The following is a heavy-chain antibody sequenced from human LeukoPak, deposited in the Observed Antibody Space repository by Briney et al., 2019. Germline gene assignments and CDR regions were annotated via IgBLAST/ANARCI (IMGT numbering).Heavy chain of an antibody. CDR1: GGSISIFY. V-gene: IGHV4-4*07. Sequence: SETLSLTCTVSGGSISIFYWSWIRQPAGKGLDWIGRIHSSGSINHNPSLKSRVTLSVNTSKNQFSLKLTSVAAADTAVYYCARGTFKDGLDVWGQGTTVTVSS. J-gene: IGHJ6*02. CDR3: ARGTFKDGLDV. D-gene: IGHD2/OR15-2a*01. CDR2: IHSSGSI.